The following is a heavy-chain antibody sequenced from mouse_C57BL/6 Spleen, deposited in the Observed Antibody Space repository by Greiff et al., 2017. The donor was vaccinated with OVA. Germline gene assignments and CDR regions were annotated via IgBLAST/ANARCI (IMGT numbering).Heavy chain of an antibody. V-gene: IGHV1-53*01. J-gene: IGHJ1*03. Sequence: QVQLQQPGTELVKPGASVKLSCKASGYTFTSYWMHWVKQRPGQGLEWIGNINPSNGGTNYNEKFKSKATLTVDKSYSTAYMQLSSLTSKDSAVYYCARATMITTWYFEVWGTGTTVTVSS. D-gene: IGHD2-4*01. CDR1: GYTFTSYW. CDR3: ARATMITTWYFEV. CDR2: INPSNGGT.